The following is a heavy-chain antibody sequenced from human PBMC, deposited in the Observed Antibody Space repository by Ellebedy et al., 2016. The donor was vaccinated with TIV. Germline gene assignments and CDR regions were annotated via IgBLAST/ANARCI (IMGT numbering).Heavy chain of an antibody. CDR3: AKDVTPDSGWSFDY. J-gene: IGHJ4*02. CDR1: GFTFSSYA. V-gene: IGHV3-30-3*01. D-gene: IGHD6-19*01. Sequence: GESLKISXAASGFTFSSYAMHWVRQAPGKGLEWMAVISYDGSNKYYADSVKGRFTISRDNSKNTLYLQMNSLRAEDTAVYYCAKDVTPDSGWSFDYWGQGTLVTVSS. CDR2: ISYDGSNK.